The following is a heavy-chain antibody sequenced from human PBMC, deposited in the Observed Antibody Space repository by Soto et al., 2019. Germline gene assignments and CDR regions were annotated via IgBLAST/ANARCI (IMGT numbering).Heavy chain of an antibody. CDR3: ARTVVAATPRAFDI. V-gene: IGHV4-30-2*01. CDR1: GGSISSGGYS. Sequence: SETLSLTCAVSGGSISSGGYSWSWIRQPPGKGLEWIGYIYHSGSTYYNPSLKSRVTISVDRSKNQFSLKLSSVTAADTAVYYCARTVVAATPRAFDIWGQGTMVTVSS. D-gene: IGHD2-15*01. CDR2: IYHSGST. J-gene: IGHJ3*02.